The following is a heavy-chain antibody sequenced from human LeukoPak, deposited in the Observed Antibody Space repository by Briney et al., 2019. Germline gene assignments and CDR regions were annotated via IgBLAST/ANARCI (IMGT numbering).Heavy chain of an antibody. CDR3: ARGPSYYDYVWGSYRPFDY. D-gene: IGHD3-16*02. V-gene: IGHV4-31*03. J-gene: IGHJ4*02. CDR1: GGSISSGGYY. CDR2: IDYSGST. Sequence: SQTLSLTCTVSGGSISSGGYYWSWIRQHPGKGLEWIGYIDYSGSTYYNPSLKSRVTISVDTSKNQFSLKLSSVTAADTAVYYCARGPSYYDYVWGSYRPFDYWGQGTLVTVSS.